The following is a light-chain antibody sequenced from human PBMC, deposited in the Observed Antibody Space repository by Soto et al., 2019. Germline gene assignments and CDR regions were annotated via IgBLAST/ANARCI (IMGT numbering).Light chain of an antibody. J-gene: IGKJ5*01. CDR1: QSVSSSY. V-gene: IGKV3D-15*01. CDR2: YIS. Sequence: IVLTPSPGTLSLSPGERATLSCRASQSVSSSYLAWYQQKPGQAPRLLIYYISTRATGIPARFSGSGSGTEFTLTINSLQSEDSAVYYCQQHNQWPITFGQGTRLEIK. CDR3: QQHNQWPIT.